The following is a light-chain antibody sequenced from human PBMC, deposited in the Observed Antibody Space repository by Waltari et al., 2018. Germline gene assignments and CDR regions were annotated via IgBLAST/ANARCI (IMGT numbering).Light chain of an antibody. V-gene: IGKV1-9*01. J-gene: IGKJ4*01. CDR3: LHLNNFPLS. CDR1: QGISTY. CDR2: AAS. Sequence: DIQLTQSPSFLSASVRDRVTITCRPSQGISTYLAWYQQKPGKAPKLLIYAASTLQSDIPSRFSGSGSGTEFTLTISSLQPEDFATYYCLHLNNFPLSFGGGTKVELK.